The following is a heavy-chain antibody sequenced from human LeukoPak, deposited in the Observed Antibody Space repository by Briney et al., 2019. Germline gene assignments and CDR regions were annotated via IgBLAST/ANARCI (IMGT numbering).Heavy chain of an antibody. Sequence: GGSLRLSCAASGFTFSSYSMNWVRQAPGKGLEWVSSISSSSSYIYYADSVKGRFTISRDNAKNSLYLQMNSLRAEDTAVYYCASLYGDPRYYYYGMDVWAKGPRSPSP. J-gene: IGHJ6*02. CDR1: GFTFSSYS. V-gene: IGHV3-21*01. CDR3: ASLYGDPRYYYYGMDV. CDR2: ISSSSSYI. D-gene: IGHD4-17*01.